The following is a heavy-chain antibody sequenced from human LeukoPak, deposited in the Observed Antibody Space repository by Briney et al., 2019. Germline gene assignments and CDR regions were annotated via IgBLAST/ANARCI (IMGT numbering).Heavy chain of an antibody. J-gene: IGHJ5*02. Sequence: AXVKVSCKASGYTFTSYDINWVRQAPGQGLEWMGWMNPKSGKTDYAQKFKGRVTINRKTSKSTAYMELSSLRSEDTAVYYCARGLPARYNWFDPWGQGTLVTVSS. CDR1: GYTFTSYD. V-gene: IGHV1-8*03. CDR3: ARGLPARYNWFDP. CDR2: MNPKSGKT. D-gene: IGHD6-25*01.